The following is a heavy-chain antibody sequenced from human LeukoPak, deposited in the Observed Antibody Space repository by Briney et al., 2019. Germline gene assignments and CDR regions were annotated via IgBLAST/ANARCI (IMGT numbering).Heavy chain of an antibody. CDR2: ISGSGGST. Sequence: PGGSLRLSCAASRFTFSSYAMSWVRQAPGKGLEWVSSISGSGGSTYYADSVKGRFTISRDNSKNTLYLQMNSLRPEDTAVYFCANGGLWLPTRTDWGQGTLVPVSS. V-gene: IGHV3-23*01. J-gene: IGHJ4*02. CDR1: RFTFSSYA. D-gene: IGHD5-18*01. CDR3: ANGGLWLPTRTD.